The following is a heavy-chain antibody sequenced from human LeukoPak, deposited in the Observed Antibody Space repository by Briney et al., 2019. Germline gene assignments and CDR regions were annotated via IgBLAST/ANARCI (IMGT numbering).Heavy chain of an antibody. V-gene: IGHV3-7*05. CDR2: INQDGHEK. CDR1: GFTFSSYW. Sequence: PGGSLRLSCVTSGFTFSSYWMTWVRQAPGKGLEWVANINQDGHEKNYVDSVKGRFTISRDNPKNSLYLQMNSLRAVDTAVYFCVRDMDVWAQGTTVTVSS. CDR3: VRDMDV. J-gene: IGHJ6*02.